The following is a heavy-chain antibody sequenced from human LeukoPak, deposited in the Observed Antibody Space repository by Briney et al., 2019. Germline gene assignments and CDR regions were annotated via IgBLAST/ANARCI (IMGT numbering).Heavy chain of an antibody. CDR3: ARDWWGTAPSYYMDV. CDR1: GGSISSYY. Sequence: PSETLSLTCTVSGGSISSYYWGWIRQPAGKGLEWIGRIYTSGSTNYNPSLKSRVTMSVDTSKNQFSLKLSSVTAADTAVYYCARDWWGTAPSYYMDVWGKGTTVTVSS. J-gene: IGHJ6*03. CDR2: IYTSGST. D-gene: IGHD1-1*01. V-gene: IGHV4-4*07.